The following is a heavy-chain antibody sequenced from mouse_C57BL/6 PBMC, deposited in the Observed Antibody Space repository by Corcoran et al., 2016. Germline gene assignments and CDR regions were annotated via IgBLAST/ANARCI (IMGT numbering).Heavy chain of an antibody. CDR2: INTYSGVP. V-gene: IGHV9-3*01. CDR1: GYTFTTYG. D-gene: IGHD2-5*01. J-gene: IGHJ2*01. Sequence: QIQLVQSGPELKKPGETVKISCKASGYTFTTYGMSWVKQAPGKGLKWMGWINTYSGVPTYADDFKGRFAFSLETSASTAYLQINNLKNEDTATYFCARGDYSNGYWGQGTTLTVSS. CDR3: ARGDYSNGY.